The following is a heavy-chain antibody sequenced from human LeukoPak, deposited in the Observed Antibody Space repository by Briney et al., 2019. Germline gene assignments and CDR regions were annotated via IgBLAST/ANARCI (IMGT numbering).Heavy chain of an antibody. J-gene: IGHJ4*02. D-gene: IGHD6-19*01. CDR1: GGTFSSYA. CDR2: MNPNSGNT. CDR3: ARAPVSSGFDY. V-gene: IGHV1-8*02. Sequence: ASVKVSCKASGGTFSSYAISWVRQATGQGLEWMGWMNPNSGNTGYAQKFQGRVTMTRNTSISTAYMELSSLRSEDTAVYYCARAPVSSGFDYWGQGTLVTVSS.